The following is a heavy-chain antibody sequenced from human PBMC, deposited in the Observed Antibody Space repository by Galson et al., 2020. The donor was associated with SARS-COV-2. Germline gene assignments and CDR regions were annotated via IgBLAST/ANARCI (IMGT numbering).Heavy chain of an antibody. CDR1: GYTFTGYY. V-gene: IGHV1-2*06. CDR3: ARDNYYYDSSGYYYAYNYFDY. Sequence: ASVKVSCKASGYTFTGYYMHWVRQAPGQGLEWMGRINPNSGGTNYAQKFQGRVTMTRDTSISTAYMELSRLRSDDTAVYYCARDNYYYDSSGYYYAYNYFDYWGQGTLVTVS. J-gene: IGHJ4*02. CDR2: INPNSGGT. D-gene: IGHD3-22*01.